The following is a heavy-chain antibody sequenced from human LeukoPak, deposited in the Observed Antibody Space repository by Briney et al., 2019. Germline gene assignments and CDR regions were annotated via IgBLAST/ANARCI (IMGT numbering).Heavy chain of an antibody. Sequence: GGSLRLSCAASGFIFSSYVPHWVRQPPGKGLEWLAVISHDGSTKYYADSMKGRFTTSRDTSKSTLHLQMNSLRPETTPVYYCVNLAAPGPDYWGQGTLLTLPS. CDR3: VNLAAPGPDY. CDR2: ISHDGSTK. J-gene: IGHJ4*02. V-gene: IGHV3-30*03. CDR1: GFIFSSYV. D-gene: IGHD6-13*01.